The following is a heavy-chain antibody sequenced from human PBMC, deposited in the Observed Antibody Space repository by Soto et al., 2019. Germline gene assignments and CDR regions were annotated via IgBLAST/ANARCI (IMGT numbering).Heavy chain of an antibody. V-gene: IGHV3-23*01. CDR1: GFTFSSYA. J-gene: IGHJ4*02. CDR3: AKDFWDIVGVPAAMPPDY. D-gene: IGHD2-2*01. CDR2: ISGSGGST. Sequence: EVQLLESGGGLVQPGGSLRLSCAASGFTFSSYAMSWVRQAPGKGLEWVSGISGSGGSTYYADSVKGRFTISRDNSKNTRYLQMNSLRAEDTAGYYCAKDFWDIVGVPAAMPPDYWGQGTLVTVSS.